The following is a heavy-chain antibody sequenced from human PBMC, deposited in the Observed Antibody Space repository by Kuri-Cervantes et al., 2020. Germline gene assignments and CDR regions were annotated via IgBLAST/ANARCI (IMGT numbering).Heavy chain of an antibody. CDR1: GFTSSSYA. J-gene: IGHJ6*02. D-gene: IGHD3-16*01. CDR2: ISGSGGST. V-gene: IGHV3-23*01. CDR3: ARDYMADYYYYYGMDV. Sequence: GESLKISCAASGFTSSSYAMSWVRQAPGKGLEWVSAISGSGGSTYYADSVKGRFTISRDNSKNTLYLQMNSLRAEDTAVYYCARDYMADYYYYYGMDVWGQGTTVTVSS.